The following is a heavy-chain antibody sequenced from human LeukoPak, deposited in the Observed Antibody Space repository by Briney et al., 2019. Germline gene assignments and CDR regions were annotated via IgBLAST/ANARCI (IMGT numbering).Heavy chain of an antibody. CDR2: ISVYNGNT. D-gene: IGHD3-9*01. CDR1: GYTFTTYG. CDR3: ARMILLLGDVLTVPPRGFDY. J-gene: IGHJ4*02. V-gene: IGHV1-18*01. Sequence: GASVKVSCKASGYTFTTYGISWVRQAPGQGLEWLARISVYNGNTNYAQKLQGRVTMTTDTSTSTAYMELRSLRSDDTAVYYCARMILLLGDVLTVPPRGFDYWGQGTLVTVSS.